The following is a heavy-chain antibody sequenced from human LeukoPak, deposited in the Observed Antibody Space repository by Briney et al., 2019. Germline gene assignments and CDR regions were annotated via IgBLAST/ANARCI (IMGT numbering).Heavy chain of an antibody. CDR2: ISFNGYT. V-gene: IGHV4-59*08. CDR1: GGSISSYY. J-gene: IGHJ6*02. CDR3: ASSLYIRGLGYYYGMDV. Sequence: PSETLSLTCSVSGGSISSYYWSWIRQPPGKGLEWIGYISFNGYTNYNPSLKSRVTISVDTSKNQFSLKLSSVTAADTAVYYCASSLYIRGLGYYYGMDVWGQGTTVTVSS. D-gene: IGHD3-22*01.